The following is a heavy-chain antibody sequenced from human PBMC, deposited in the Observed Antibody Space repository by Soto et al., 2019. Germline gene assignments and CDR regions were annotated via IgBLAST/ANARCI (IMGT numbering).Heavy chain of an antibody. CDR1: GYTFTSYA. Sequence: EASVKVSCKASGYTFTSYAMHWVRQAPGQRLEWMGWINAGNGNTKYSQKFQGRVTITRDTSASTAYMELSSLRSEDTAVYYCARPLYSSGAGFDYWGQGTLVTVPQ. J-gene: IGHJ4*02. V-gene: IGHV1-3*01. CDR2: INAGNGNT. D-gene: IGHD6-25*01. CDR3: ARPLYSSGAGFDY.